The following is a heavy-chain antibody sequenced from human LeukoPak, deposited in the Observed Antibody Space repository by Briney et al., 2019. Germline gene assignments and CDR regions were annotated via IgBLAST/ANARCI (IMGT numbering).Heavy chain of an antibody. D-gene: IGHD4-11*01. J-gene: IGHJ4*02. V-gene: IGHV3-74*01. CDR2: INSDGSST. CDR1: GFTFSDYY. CDR3: ARRLQSFDY. Sequence: GGSLRLSCAASGFTFSDYYMSWIRQAPGKGLVWVSRINSDGSSTSYADSVKGRFTISRDNAKNTLYLQMNSLRAEDTAVYYCARRLQSFDYWGQGTLVTVSS.